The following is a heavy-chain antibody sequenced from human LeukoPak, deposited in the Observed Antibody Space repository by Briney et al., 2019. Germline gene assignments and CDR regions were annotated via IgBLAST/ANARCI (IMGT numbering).Heavy chain of an antibody. CDR1: GFTFTNYW. J-gene: IGHJ4*02. Sequence: GSLRLSCAASGFTFTNYWMTWVRQAPGKGLERVANIKQDGSEKYYVDSVKGRFTISRDNAKNSLYLQMNSLRAEDTAVYYCARGGVGITMIEFDYWGQGTLVTVSS. CDR2: IKQDGSEK. D-gene: IGHD3-22*01. CDR3: ARGGVGITMIEFDY. V-gene: IGHV3-7*01.